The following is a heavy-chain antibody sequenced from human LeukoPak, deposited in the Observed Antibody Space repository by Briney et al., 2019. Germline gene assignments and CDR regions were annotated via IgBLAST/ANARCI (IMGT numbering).Heavy chain of an antibody. CDR1: GGSISSYY. Sequence: SETLSLTCTVSGGSISSYYWSWVRQPPGKGLEWIGYIYYSGSTNYNPSLKSRVTISVDTSKNQFSLKLSSVTAADTAVYYCARLGATEVDYWGQGTLVTVSS. D-gene: IGHD1-26*01. J-gene: IGHJ4*02. CDR3: ARLGATEVDY. V-gene: IGHV4-59*01. CDR2: IYYSGST.